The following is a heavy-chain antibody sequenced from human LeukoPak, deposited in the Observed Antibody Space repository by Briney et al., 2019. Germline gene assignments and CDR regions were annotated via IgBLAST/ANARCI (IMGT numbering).Heavy chain of an antibody. CDR2: IISDGSTT. Sequence: GGSLRLSCAASGFIFSDYAMHWVRQAPGKGLVWVSRIISDGSTTDYADSVKGRFTISRDNAKNTLYPQMNSLRDEDTAMYYCTRDRARAGGEILDYWGQGTLVTVSS. CDR3: TRDRARAGGEILDY. J-gene: IGHJ4*02. V-gene: IGHV3-74*01. D-gene: IGHD3-10*01. CDR1: GFIFSDYA.